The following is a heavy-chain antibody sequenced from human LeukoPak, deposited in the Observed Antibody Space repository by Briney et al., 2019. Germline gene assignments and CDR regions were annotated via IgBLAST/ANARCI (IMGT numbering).Heavy chain of an antibody. Sequence: GGSLRLSCAASGFTFSSYWMSWVRQAPGKGLEWVANIKQDGSEKYYVDSVKGRFTISRDNAKNSLYLQMNSLRAEDTAVYYCARDQRHKYSSSWYERDYYYYYMDVWGKGTTVTVSS. CDR2: IKQDGSEK. J-gene: IGHJ6*03. CDR1: GFTFSSYW. CDR3: ARDQRHKYSSSWYERDYYYYYMDV. V-gene: IGHV3-7*01. D-gene: IGHD6-13*01.